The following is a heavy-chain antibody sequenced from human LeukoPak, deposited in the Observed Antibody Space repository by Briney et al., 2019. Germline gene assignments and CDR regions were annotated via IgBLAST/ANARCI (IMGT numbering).Heavy chain of an antibody. CDR2: IYSGGST. CDR3: ARDHTGIFDY. Sequence: GGSLRLSCTASGITVSSNYMSWVRQAPGKGLEWVSVIYSGGSTYYADSVKGRFTISRDNSKNTLYLQMNSLRAEDTAVYYCARDHTGIFDYWGQGTLVTVSS. D-gene: IGHD5-18*01. CDR1: GITVSSNY. V-gene: IGHV3-53*01. J-gene: IGHJ4*02.